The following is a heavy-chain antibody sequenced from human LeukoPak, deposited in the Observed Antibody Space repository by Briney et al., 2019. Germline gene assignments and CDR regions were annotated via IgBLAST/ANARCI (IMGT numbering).Heavy chain of an antibody. Sequence: GASVKVSCKASGYTFTGYYMHWVRQAPGQGLEWMGWMNPNSGNTGYAQKFQGRVTMTRNTSISTAYMELSSLRSEDTAVYYCARGPRYSGSYGHYWGQGTLVTVSS. J-gene: IGHJ4*02. D-gene: IGHD1-26*01. V-gene: IGHV1-8*02. CDR1: GYTFTGYY. CDR3: ARGPRYSGSYGHY. CDR2: MNPNSGNT.